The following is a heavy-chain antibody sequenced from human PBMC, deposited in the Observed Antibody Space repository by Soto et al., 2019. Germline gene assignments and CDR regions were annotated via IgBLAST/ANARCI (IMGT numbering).Heavy chain of an antibody. J-gene: IGHJ4*02. Sequence: GSLRLSCAASGFTFSSYAISWVRQAPGKGLEWVSAISGSGGSTYYADSVKGRFTISRDNSKNTLYLQMNSLRAEDTAVYYCAKTLGGATFPFDYWGQGTLVTVSS. D-gene: IGHD1-26*01. CDR2: ISGSGGST. V-gene: IGHV3-23*01. CDR1: GFTFSSYA. CDR3: AKTLGGATFPFDY.